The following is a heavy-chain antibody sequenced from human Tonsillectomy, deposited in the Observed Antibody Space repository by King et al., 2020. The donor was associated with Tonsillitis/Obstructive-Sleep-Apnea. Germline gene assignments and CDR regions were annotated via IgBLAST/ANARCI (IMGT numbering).Heavy chain of an antibody. Sequence: VKLVESGGGLVQPGGSLRLSCAASGFTFSSYAMSWVRQAPGKGLEWVSGISGSGGYTYYADSVKGRFTISRDNSKNTLYLHMNSLRAEDTAVYYCAKDFHSVTAAAFDIWGQGTMVTVSS. V-gene: IGHV3-23*04. CDR3: AKDFHSVTAAAFDI. CDR2: ISGSGGYT. D-gene: IGHD2-15*01. J-gene: IGHJ3*02. CDR1: GFTFSSYA.